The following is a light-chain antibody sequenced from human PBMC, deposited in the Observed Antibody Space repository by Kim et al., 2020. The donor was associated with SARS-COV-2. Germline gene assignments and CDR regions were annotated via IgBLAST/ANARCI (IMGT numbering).Light chain of an antibody. V-gene: IGLV3-1*01. J-gene: IGLJ2*01. CDR2: QDS. CDR3: QAWDSSTGV. CDR1: NLGDKF. Sequence: SASPGQTASITCSGDNLGDKFACWYQQKPGQSPVLVINQDSKRPSGIPERFSGSNSGDTATLTISGTQAMDEADYYCQAWDSSTGVFGAGTKLTVL.